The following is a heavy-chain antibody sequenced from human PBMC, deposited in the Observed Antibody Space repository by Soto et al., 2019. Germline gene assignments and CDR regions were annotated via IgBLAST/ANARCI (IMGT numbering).Heavy chain of an antibody. D-gene: IGHD6-13*01. CDR3: ARDNGIAGSFDP. V-gene: IGHV3-48*02. Sequence: LRLSCAASGFTFRSYSMNWVRQAPGKGLEWVSYISISSRTIYYADSVKGRFTISRDDAKNSLYLQMNSLRDEDTSVYYCARDNGIAGSFDPWGQGTLVTVSS. CDR2: ISISSRTI. CDR1: GFTFRSYS. J-gene: IGHJ5*02.